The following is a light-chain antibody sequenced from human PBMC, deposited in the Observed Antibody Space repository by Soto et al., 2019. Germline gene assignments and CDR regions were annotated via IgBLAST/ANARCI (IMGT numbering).Light chain of an antibody. CDR2: GAS. V-gene: IGKV3-20*01. CDR1: QSVSSSY. Sequence: EIVLTQSPGTLSLSPGERATLYCRDSQSVSSSYLAWYQQKPGQAPRLLIYGASSRATGIPDRFSGSGSGTDFTLTISRLEPEDFAVYYCQQYSSSPTFGQGTRLEIK. CDR3: QQYSSSPT. J-gene: IGKJ5*01.